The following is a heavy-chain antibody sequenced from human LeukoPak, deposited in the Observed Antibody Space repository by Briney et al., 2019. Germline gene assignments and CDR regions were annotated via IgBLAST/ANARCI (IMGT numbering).Heavy chain of an antibody. Sequence: ASVKVSCKASGGTFSSYAISWVRQAPGQGLEWMGIINPSGGSTSYAQKFQGRVTMTRDTSTSTVYMELSSLRSEDTAVYYCAREAGIAAANKINDYWGQGTLVTVSS. CDR3: AREAGIAAANKINDY. D-gene: IGHD6-13*01. J-gene: IGHJ4*02. CDR2: INPSGGST. V-gene: IGHV1-46*01. CDR1: GGTFSSYA.